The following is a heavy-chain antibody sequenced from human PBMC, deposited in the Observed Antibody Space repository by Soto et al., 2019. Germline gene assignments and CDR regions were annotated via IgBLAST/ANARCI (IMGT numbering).Heavy chain of an antibody. Sequence: PGGSLRLSCAASGFTFSNYAMSWVRQAPGKGLEWVSAISGGGSTYYADSVKGRFTISRDNSKNTVYLQMNSLRAEDTALYYCAKDCPAVISGTYYFASWGQGSLVTVSS. CDR3: AKDCPAVISGTYYFAS. D-gene: IGHD3-16*02. CDR2: ISGGGST. V-gene: IGHV3-23*01. CDR1: GFTFSNYA. J-gene: IGHJ4*02.